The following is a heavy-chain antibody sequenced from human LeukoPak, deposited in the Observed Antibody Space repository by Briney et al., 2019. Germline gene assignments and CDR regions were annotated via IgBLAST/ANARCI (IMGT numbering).Heavy chain of an antibody. CDR3: ARANYHYGSGIGLNWFDP. V-gene: IGHV1-69*01. CDR2: IIPIFGTA. J-gene: IGHJ5*02. D-gene: IGHD3-10*01. Sequence: SSVKVSCKASGGTFSSYAISWVRRAPGQGLEWMGGIIPIFGTANYAQKFQGRVTITADESTSTAYMELSSLRSEDTAVYYCARANYHYGSGIGLNWFDPWGQGTLVTVSS. CDR1: GGTFSSYA.